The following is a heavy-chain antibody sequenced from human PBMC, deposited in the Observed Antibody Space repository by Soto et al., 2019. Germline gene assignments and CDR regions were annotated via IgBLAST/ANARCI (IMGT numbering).Heavy chain of an antibody. J-gene: IGHJ4*02. CDR1: GYTFTSYA. CDR3: ARAGAYGDLHFDY. CDR2: INAGNGKT. D-gene: IGHD4-17*01. V-gene: IGHV1-3*01. Sequence: QVQLVQSGAEVKKPGASVKVSCKASGYTFTSYAMHWVRQAPGHRLEWMGWINAGNGKTKYSQKFQGRDTITRDTSASTAYMELRSLRSEDTAVYYCARAGAYGDLHFDYWGQGTLVSVSS.